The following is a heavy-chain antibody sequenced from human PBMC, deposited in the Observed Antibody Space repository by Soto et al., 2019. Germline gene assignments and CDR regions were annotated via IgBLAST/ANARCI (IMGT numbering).Heavy chain of an antibody. D-gene: IGHD1-26*01. CDR2: ISYDGSNT. V-gene: IGHV3-30*18. CDR3: AKEGGLSGSYYVSSSYYFDS. J-gene: IGHJ4*02. CDR1: GFTFSSYG. Sequence: QVQLVESGGGVVQPGRSLRLFCVASGFTFSSYGMHWVRQAPGKGLEWVAIISYDGSNTYYADSVKGRFTISRDNSKNTLYLQMNSLRAEDTSVYYCAKEGGLSGSYYVSSSYYFDSWGQGTLVTVSS.